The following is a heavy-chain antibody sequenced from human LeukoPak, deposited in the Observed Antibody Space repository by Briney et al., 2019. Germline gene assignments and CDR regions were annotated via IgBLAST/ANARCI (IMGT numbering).Heavy chain of an antibody. CDR2: INPDGTVT. CDR1: GFSFSIYG. J-gene: IGHJ2*01. CDR3: VRDSPSGFFDL. D-gene: IGHD6-19*01. V-gene: IGHV3-74*01. Sequence: GGSLRLSCAASGFSFSIYGMHWVRQAPGKGLVWVSPINPDGTVTTYADSVKGRFTISRDNAKNTLYLQMNSLRVEDTAVYYCVRDSPSGFFDLWGRGTLVTVSS.